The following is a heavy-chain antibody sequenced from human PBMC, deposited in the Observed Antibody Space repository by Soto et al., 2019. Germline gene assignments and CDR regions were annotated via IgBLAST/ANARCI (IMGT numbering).Heavy chain of an antibody. CDR3: ARAYRGDYSSELWYFDL. V-gene: IGHV4-59*01. Sequence: QVQLQESGPGLVKPSETLSLTCTVSGGSISSYYWSWIRQPPGKGLEWIGYIYYSGSTNYNPSLKSRVTISVDTSKNQFSLKLSSVTAADTAVYYCARAYRGDYSSELWYFDLWGRGTLVTVSS. CDR1: GGSISSYY. J-gene: IGHJ2*01. CDR2: IYYSGST. D-gene: IGHD2-21*02.